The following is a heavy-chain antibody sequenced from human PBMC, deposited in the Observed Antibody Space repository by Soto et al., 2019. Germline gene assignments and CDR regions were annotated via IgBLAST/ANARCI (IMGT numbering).Heavy chain of an antibody. CDR2: INAGNGNT. J-gene: IGHJ3*02. D-gene: IGHD3-22*01. Sequence: ASVKVSCKASGYTFTSYGISWVRQAPGQGLEWMGWINAGNGNTKYSQKFQGRVTITRDTSASTAYMELSSLRSEDTAVYYCARVLTRIKYYYDSSGYYPAAFDIWGQGTMVTVSS. CDR3: ARVLTRIKYYYDSSGYYPAAFDI. CDR1: GYTFTSYG. V-gene: IGHV1-3*01.